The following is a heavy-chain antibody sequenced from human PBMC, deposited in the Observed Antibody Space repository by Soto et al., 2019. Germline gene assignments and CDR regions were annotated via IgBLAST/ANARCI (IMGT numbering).Heavy chain of an antibody. CDR1: GYTFTSYY. CDR2: INPSGGST. D-gene: IGHD3-10*01. V-gene: IGHV1-46*03. J-gene: IGHJ6*02. CDR3: ASYGNDSFIDYYYGMDV. Sequence: GASVKVSCKASGYTFTSYYMHWVRQAPGQGFEWMGIINPSGGSTSYAQKFQGRVTMTRDTSTSTVYMELSSLRSEDTAVYYCASYGNDSFIDYYYGMDVWGQGTTVTVSS.